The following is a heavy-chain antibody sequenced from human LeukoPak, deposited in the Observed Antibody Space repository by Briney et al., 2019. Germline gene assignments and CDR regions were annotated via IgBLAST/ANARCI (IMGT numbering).Heavy chain of an antibody. CDR2: IYHTGST. Sequence: PSETLSLTCTVSGDSISSGGYYWSWIRQPPGKGLEWIGYIYHTGSTYYNPSLKSRVTISVDRSKNQFSLKLSSVTAADTAVYFCARDGSIGNSDRRGYWGQGTLVTVSS. D-gene: IGHD1-26*01. CDR1: GDSISSGGYY. CDR3: ARDGSIGNSDRRGY. J-gene: IGHJ4*02. V-gene: IGHV4-30-2*01.